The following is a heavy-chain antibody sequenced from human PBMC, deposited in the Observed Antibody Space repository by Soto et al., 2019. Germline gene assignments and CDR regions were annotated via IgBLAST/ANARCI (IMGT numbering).Heavy chain of an antibody. CDR2: ISAYDHDT. Sequence: QVHVVQSGAEVKKPGASVRVSCKTSGYTFTDYGFSWVRQAPGQGLEWMGWISAYDHDTKYAQKVQGRVTMNTDTSTSTVDMELRSLRSDDTAVYYCARAKEQQMSHAFDFWGQGTMVTVSS. CDR3: ARAKEQQMSHAFDF. CDR1: GYTFTDYG. J-gene: IGHJ3*01. D-gene: IGHD6-13*01. V-gene: IGHV1-18*01.